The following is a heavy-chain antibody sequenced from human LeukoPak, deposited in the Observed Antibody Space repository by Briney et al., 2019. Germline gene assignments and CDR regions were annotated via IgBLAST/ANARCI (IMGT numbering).Heavy chain of an antibody. V-gene: IGHV4-30-2*01. CDR1: GGSISSGTYY. CDR3: ARDRTASAFDT. CDR2: IFHSGST. J-gene: IGHJ3*02. Sequence: SQTLSLTCTVSGGSISSGTYYWTWIRQPPGKGLEWIGYIFHSGSTYYNPSLKSRVTISLDRSKNQFSLRLSSVTAADTAVYYCARDRTASAFDTWGQGTMVTVS.